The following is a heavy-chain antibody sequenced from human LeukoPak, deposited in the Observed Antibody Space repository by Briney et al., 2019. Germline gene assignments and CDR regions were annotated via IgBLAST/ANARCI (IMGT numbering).Heavy chain of an antibody. D-gene: IGHD1-14*01. J-gene: IGHJ5*02. CDR1: GFTFSSCA. Sequence: GGSLRLSCAASGFTFSSCAMSWVRQAPGKGLEWVSDINGRGGTTYYADSVKGRFTISRDNSKNTLYLQMNSLRAEDTAVYYCAKKYNTGLDPWGQGTLVTVSS. CDR3: AKKYNTGLDP. V-gene: IGHV3-23*01. CDR2: INGRGGTT.